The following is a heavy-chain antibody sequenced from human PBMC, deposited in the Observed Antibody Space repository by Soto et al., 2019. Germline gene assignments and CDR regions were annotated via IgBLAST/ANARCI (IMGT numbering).Heavy chain of an antibody. J-gene: IGHJ4*02. CDR2: ISAYNGNT. Sequence: QVQLVQSGAEVKKPGASVKVSCKASGYTFTSYGISWVRQAPGQGLEWMGWISAYNGNTNYAEKLQGRVTMTPDTYTAKTYMELRRLRSDDTAVYYCARGGQNGYYDSRAMVDYVGQGTMVTVSS. V-gene: IGHV1-18*01. CDR3: ARGGQNGYYDSRAMVDY. CDR1: GYTFTSYG. D-gene: IGHD3-22*01.